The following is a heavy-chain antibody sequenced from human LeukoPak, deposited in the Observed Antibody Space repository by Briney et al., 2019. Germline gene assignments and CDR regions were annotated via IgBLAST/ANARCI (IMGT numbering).Heavy chain of an antibody. J-gene: IGHJ4*02. V-gene: IGHV4-38-2*02. CDR3: ARVGDCGGDCFSW. Sequence: PSETLSLTCTVSGGSISSYFWGWIRQPPGKGLEWIGNIYHSGTTYYNPSLKTRVTISVDTSKNHFSLSLTSVTAADTAVYYCARVGDCGGDCFSWWGQGTLVTVSS. CDR1: GGSISSYF. D-gene: IGHD2-21*02. CDR2: IYHSGTT.